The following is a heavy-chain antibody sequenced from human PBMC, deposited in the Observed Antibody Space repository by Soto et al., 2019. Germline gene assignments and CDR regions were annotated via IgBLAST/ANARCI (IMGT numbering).Heavy chain of an antibody. CDR2: ISSSSSYI. CDR3: ARARPVGFLEWSSPTGGMDV. Sequence: PGGSLRLSCAASGFTFSSYSMSWVRQAPGKGLEWVSSISSSSSYIYYADSVKGRFTISRDNAKNSLYLQMNSLRAEDTAVYYCARARPVGFLEWSSPTGGMDVWGQGTTVNVSS. J-gene: IGHJ6*02. V-gene: IGHV3-21*01. D-gene: IGHD3-3*01. CDR1: GFTFSSYS.